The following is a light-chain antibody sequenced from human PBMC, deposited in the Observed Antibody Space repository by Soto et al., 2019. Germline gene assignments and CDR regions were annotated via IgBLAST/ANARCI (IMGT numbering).Light chain of an antibody. V-gene: IGLV1-40*01. CDR2: DNT. J-gene: IGLJ2*01. CDR1: SSNIGAGFD. Sequence: QSVLTQPPSVSGAPGQRVTISCTGTSSNIGAGFDVHWYQKLPGTAPKLLIFDNTNRPSRVPDRFSASRSGTSASLAITGLQAGDEADYFCQSYASSLSGSVVFGGGTKLTVL. CDR3: QSYASSLSGSVV.